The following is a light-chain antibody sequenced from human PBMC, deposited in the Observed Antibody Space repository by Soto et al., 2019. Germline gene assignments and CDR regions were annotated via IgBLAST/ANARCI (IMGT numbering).Light chain of an antibody. Sequence: QAVVTQEPSLTVSPEGTVTLTCASSTGAVTSGNYPNWFQQKPGQAPRPLIYSTINKHSWTPARFSGSLLGGKAALTLSGVQPEDEADYYCLLYSGGPWVFGGGTKLTVL. J-gene: IGLJ3*02. CDR2: STI. V-gene: IGLV7-43*01. CDR3: LLYSGGPWV. CDR1: TGAVTSGNY.